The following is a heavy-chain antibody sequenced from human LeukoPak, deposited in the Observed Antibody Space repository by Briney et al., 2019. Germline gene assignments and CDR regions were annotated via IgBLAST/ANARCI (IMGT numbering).Heavy chain of an antibody. CDR1: GFTFSTYP. CDR2: ISDDGSNK. CDR3: VKDNEAGGSPFDR. D-gene: IGHD1-1*01. J-gene: IGHJ4*02. V-gene: IGHV3-30*14. Sequence: GGSLRLSCAASGFTFSTYPIHWVRQPPGKGLEWVALISDDGSNKYYADSVRGRLSISRDNSKNTLYLQMSSLRAVDTAVYYCVKDNEAGGSPFDRWGQGTLVTVSS.